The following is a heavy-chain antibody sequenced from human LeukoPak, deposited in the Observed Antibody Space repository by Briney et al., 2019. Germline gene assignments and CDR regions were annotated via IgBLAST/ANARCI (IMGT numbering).Heavy chain of an antibody. CDR3: ARLKAVDTAMGYFDY. Sequence: KVSCKASGYTSTSYGISWVRQAPGQGLEWMGIIYPGDSDTRYSPSFQGQVTISAVKSISTAYLQWSSLKASDTAMYYCARLKAVDTAMGYFDYWGQGTPVTVSS. CDR2: IYPGDSDT. CDR1: GYTSTSYG. J-gene: IGHJ4*02. D-gene: IGHD5-18*01. V-gene: IGHV5-51*01.